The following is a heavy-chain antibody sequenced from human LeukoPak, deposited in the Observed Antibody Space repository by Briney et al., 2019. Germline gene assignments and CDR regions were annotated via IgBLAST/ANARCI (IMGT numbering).Heavy chain of an antibody. CDR1: AYSIGSGYY. D-gene: IGHD2-15*01. J-gene: IGHJ6*03. CDR3: ARGRGYCSGGSCYSQYYYMDV. V-gene: IGHV4-38-2*02. Sequence: SESRSLTCTVSAYSIGSGYYWGWIRQAPGKGLECVGEINHRGRTNYNTSLTSRVTISVDTSKNQFYLKLSSVTAADTAVYYCARGRGYCSGGSCYSQYYYMDVWGKGTTVTVSS. CDR2: INHRGRT.